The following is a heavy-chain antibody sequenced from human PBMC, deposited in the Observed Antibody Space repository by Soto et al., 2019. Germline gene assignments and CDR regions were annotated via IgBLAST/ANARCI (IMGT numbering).Heavy chain of an antibody. CDR3: ASLFFIFSGYYYYQDQMAV. V-gene: IGHV4-39*01. Sequence: ETLSLTCTVSGGSISSSSYYWGWIRQPPGKGLEWIGSIYYSGSTYYNPSLKSRVTISVDTSKNQFSLKLSSVTAADTAVYYCASLFFIFSGYYYYQDQMAVRTKGTTDPVSS. J-gene: IGHJ6*03. D-gene: IGHD6-25*01. CDR1: GGSISSSSYY. CDR2: IYYSGST.